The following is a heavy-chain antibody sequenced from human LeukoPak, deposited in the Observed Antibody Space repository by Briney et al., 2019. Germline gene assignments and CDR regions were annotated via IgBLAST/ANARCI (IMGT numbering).Heavy chain of an antibody. J-gene: IGHJ2*01. CDR2: INHSGST. D-gene: IGHD2-15*01. V-gene: IGHV4-34*01. Sequence: SETLSLTCAVYGGSFSGYYWSWICQPPGKGLEWIGEINHSGSTNYNPSLKSRVTISVDTSKNQFSLKLSSVTAADTAVCYCARGSAYCSGDSCYRTVYWYFDLWGRGTLVTVSS. CDR3: ARGSAYCSGDSCYRTVYWYFDL. CDR1: GGSFSGYY.